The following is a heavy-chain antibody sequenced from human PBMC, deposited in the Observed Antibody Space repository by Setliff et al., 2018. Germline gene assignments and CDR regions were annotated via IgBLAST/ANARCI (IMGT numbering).Heavy chain of an antibody. CDR2: INHSGST. J-gene: IGHJ4*02. Sequence: SETLSLTCAVYGDSLSDYYWSWIRQAPGKGPEWIEEINHSGSTNYNPSLKSRVTISVDTSKNQFSLILRSVTAADTAVYYCRYWSGYYNNDYWGQGTLVTVSS. D-gene: IGHD3-3*01. CDR1: GDSLSDYY. V-gene: IGHV4-34*01. CDR3: RYWSGYYNNDY.